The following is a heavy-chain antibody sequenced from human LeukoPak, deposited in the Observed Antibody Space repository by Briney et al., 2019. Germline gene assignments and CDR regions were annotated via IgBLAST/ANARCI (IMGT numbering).Heavy chain of an antibody. Sequence: ASVKVSCKASGYTFNTYAMNWVRQAPGQGLQWMGWINTNTGNPTYAQGFTGRFVFSLDTSVSTAYLQISSLKAEDTAVYYCARGIGNERWVYWGQGTLVTVSS. CDR1: GYTFNTYA. V-gene: IGHV7-4-1*02. J-gene: IGHJ4*02. CDR2: INTNTGNP. D-gene: IGHD1-1*01. CDR3: ARGIGNERWVY.